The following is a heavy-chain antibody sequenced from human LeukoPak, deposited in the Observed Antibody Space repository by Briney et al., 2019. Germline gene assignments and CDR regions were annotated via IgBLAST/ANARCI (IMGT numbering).Heavy chain of an antibody. CDR2: ISSSSSTI. V-gene: IGHV3-48*04. Sequence: GGSLRLSCVASGFTFSSYSMNWVRQAPGKGLQWVSYISSSSSTIYYADSVKGRFTISRDNAKNSLYLQMNSLRAEDTAVYYCARDKSSSWYSGDYWGQGTLVTVSS. J-gene: IGHJ4*02. CDR1: GFTFSSYS. CDR3: ARDKSSSWYSGDY. D-gene: IGHD6-13*01.